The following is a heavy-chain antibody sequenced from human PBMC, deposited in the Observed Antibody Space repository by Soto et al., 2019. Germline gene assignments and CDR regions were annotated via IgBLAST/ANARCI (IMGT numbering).Heavy chain of an antibody. CDR2: INHSGST. CDR3: ARGKATEDYYYYGMDV. J-gene: IGHJ6*04. CDR1: GGSFSGYY. D-gene: IGHD1-26*01. V-gene: IGHV4-34*01. Sequence: PSETLSLTCAVYGGSFSGYYWSWIRQPPGKGLEWIGEINHSGSTNYNPSLKSRVTISVDTSKNQFSLKLSSVTAADTAVYYCARGKATEDYYYYGMDVWGKGTTVTVSS.